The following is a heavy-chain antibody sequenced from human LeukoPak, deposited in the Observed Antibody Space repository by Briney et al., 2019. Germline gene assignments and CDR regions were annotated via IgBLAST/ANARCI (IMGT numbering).Heavy chain of an antibody. CDR3: ARVCVGGSSCMDV. CDR1: GGSMSNFY. V-gene: IGHV4-4*07. J-gene: IGHJ6*03. Sequence: PSETLSLTCTVSGGSMSNFYWSWIRQPAGKGLEWIGRIDISGSTNYNPSLKSRVTMFVDTSRNQFSLHLSSVTAADMAVYYCARVCVGGSSCMDVWGKGTTVTISS. CDR2: IDISGST. D-gene: IGHD3-16*01.